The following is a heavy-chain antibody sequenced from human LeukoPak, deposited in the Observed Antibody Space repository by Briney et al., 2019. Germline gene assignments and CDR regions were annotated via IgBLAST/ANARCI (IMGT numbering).Heavy chain of an antibody. CDR3: AVGYRTPFDP. CDR2: IYYSGSS. V-gene: IGHV4-39*07. D-gene: IGHD6-25*01. Sequence: SETLSLTCTVSGGSISSSTYYWGWIRQPPGKGLEWIGSIYYSGSSYNNPSLKSRVTISVDTSKNQFSLKLTSVTAADTAVYYCAVGYRTPFDPWGQGTLVTVSS. CDR1: GGSISSSTYY. J-gene: IGHJ5*02.